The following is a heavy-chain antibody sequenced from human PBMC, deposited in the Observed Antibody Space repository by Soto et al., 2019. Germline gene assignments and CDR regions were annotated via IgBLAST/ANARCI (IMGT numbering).Heavy chain of an antibody. D-gene: IGHD2-2*01. CDR2: ISDTGSSH. Sequence: QAGGSLRLSCVGSGFTFSSYGMHWVRQAPGKGLECVVVISDTGSSHYYAASVEGRFTISRENSKNTLSLHMDRLRVEDTAVYYCAKDRGGDCPDNSCYFGADYWGQGTPITVSS. CDR3: AKDRGGDCPDNSCYFGADY. J-gene: IGHJ4*02. CDR1: GFTFSSYG. V-gene: IGHV3-30*18.